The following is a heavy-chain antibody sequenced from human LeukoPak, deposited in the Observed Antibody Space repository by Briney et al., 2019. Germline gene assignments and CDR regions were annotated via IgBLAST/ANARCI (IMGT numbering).Heavy chain of an antibody. CDR3: ARSNWNYGGNWFDA. CDR1: GFTVSSNY. CDR2: IYSGGST. D-gene: IGHD1-7*01. Sequence: PGGSLRLSCAASGFTVSSNYMSWVRQAPGKGLEWVSVIYSGGSTYYADSVKGRFTISRDNSKNTLYLRMNSLRAEDTAVYYCARSNWNYGGNWFDAWGQGTLVTVSS. V-gene: IGHV3-66*01. J-gene: IGHJ5*02.